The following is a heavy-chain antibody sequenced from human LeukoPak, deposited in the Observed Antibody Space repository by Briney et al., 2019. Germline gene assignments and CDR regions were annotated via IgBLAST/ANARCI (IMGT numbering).Heavy chain of an antibody. D-gene: IGHD3-10*01. Sequence: ASVKVSCKASGYTFTGYYMHWVRQAPGQGLEWMGWISAYNGNTNYAQKLQGRVTMTTDTSTSTAYMELRSLRSDDTAVYYCAREFGELFWFDPWGQGTLVTVSS. CDR3: AREFGELFWFDP. J-gene: IGHJ5*02. V-gene: IGHV1-18*04. CDR2: ISAYNGNT. CDR1: GYTFTGYY.